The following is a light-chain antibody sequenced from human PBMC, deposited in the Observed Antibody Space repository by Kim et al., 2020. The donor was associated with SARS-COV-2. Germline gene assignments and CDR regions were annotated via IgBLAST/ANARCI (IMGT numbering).Light chain of an antibody. J-gene: IGLJ3*02. CDR3: QSYDSSLRARV. Sequence: TNSLAGSTSNRGTGYHEHRYLQLTDTAPKRRIYGDNNRPSGVPDRLSGSRSGTSASLAVTGLQAEDEADYYCQSYDSSLRARVFGGGTKLTVL. CDR1: TSNRGTGYH. CDR2: GDN. V-gene: IGLV1-40*01.